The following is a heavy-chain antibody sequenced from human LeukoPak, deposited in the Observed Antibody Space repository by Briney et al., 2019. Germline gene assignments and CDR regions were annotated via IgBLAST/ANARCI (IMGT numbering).Heavy chain of an antibody. D-gene: IGHD3-9*01. J-gene: IGHJ5*02. Sequence: TPSETLSLTCAVYGCSSSSYYWSWIRHPPRKGLEWIREINYSGSTNYNPSLKSRVTIAVATSKNQFSLELSSVTAADTAVYYCARGVIDILTGYYRSIEAISWFDPWGQGTLVTVSS. CDR3: ARGVIDILTGYYRSIEAISWFDP. CDR1: GCSSSSYY. V-gene: IGHV4-34*01. CDR2: INYSGST.